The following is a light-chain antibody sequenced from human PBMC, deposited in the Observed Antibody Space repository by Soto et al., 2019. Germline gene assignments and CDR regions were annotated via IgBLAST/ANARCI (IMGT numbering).Light chain of an antibody. CDR1: QGISSY. V-gene: IGKV1-9*01. Sequence: IQLTQSPSSLSASVGDRVTITCRASQGISSYLAWYQQKPGKAPKLLIYAASTLQSGVPSRFSGSGSGTDLTLTISSLQPEDFATYYCQQLNSYPPKLTFGGGTKVEIK. CDR3: QQLNSYPPKLT. J-gene: IGKJ4*01. CDR2: AAS.